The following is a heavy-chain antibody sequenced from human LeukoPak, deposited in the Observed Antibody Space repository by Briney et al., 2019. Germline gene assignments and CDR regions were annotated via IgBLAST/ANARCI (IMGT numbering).Heavy chain of an antibody. CDR2: ISTNKGNT. Sequence: ASVKVSCKASGYMFTSYGISWVRQAPGQGLEWMGWISTNKGNTNYAQRLQGRVTMTTDTSTSTAYMELRSLRSDATAIYYCVRDIQWRFDPWGQGTLVTVSS. CDR3: VRDIQWRFDP. J-gene: IGHJ5*02. V-gene: IGHV1-18*01. D-gene: IGHD2-8*01. CDR1: GYMFTSYG.